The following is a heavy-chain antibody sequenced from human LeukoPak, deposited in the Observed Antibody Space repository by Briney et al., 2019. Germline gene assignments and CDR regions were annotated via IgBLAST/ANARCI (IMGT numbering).Heavy chain of an antibody. CDR3: ARDSASLWSGELSGWFAP. J-gene: IGHJ5*02. Sequence: PGGSLRLSCAASGFTFSSYSMNWVRQAPGKGLEWVSSISSSSSYIYYADSVKGRFTISRDNAKYSLYLQMNSLRAEDTAVYYCARDSASLWSGELSGWFAPWGQGTLVTVSS. V-gene: IGHV3-21*01. CDR2: ISSSSSYI. CDR1: GFTFSSYS. D-gene: IGHD3-10*01.